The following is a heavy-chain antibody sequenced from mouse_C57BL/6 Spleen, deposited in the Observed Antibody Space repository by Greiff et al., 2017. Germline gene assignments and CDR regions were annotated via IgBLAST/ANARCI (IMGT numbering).Heavy chain of an antibody. D-gene: IGHD1-1*01. J-gene: IGHJ2*01. CDR1: GFNIKDDY. CDR2: IDPENGDT. V-gene: IGHV14-4*01. CDR3: TPFTTVVGGDY. Sequence: VQLKQSGAELVRPGASVKLSCTASGFNIKDDYMHWVKQRPEQGLEWIGWIDPENGDTEYASKFQGKATITADTSSNTAYLQLSSLTSEDTAVYYCTPFTTVVGGDYWGQGTTLTVSS.